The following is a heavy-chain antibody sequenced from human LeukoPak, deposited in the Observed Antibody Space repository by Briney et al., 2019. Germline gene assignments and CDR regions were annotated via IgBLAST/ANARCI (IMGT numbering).Heavy chain of an antibody. CDR1: GFTFSSYA. CDR2: ISYDGSNK. V-gene: IGHV3-30-3*02. J-gene: IGHJ4*02. Sequence: PGGSLRLSCAASGFTFSSYAMHWVRQAPGKGLEWVAVISYDGSNKYYADSVKGRLTISRDNSKNTLYLQMNSLRAKDTAVYYCAKLAPAPIDYWGQGTLVTVSS. CDR3: AKLAPAPIDY.